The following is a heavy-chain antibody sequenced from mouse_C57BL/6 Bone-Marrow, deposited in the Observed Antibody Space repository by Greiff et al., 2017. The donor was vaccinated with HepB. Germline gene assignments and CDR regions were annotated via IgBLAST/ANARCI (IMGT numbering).Heavy chain of an antibody. CDR1: GFNIKDYY. CDR3: TTYSNSYDFDY. J-gene: IGHJ2*01. D-gene: IGHD2-5*01. Sequence: VQLHQSGAELVRPGASVKLSCTASGFNIKDYYMHWVKQRPEQGLEWIGRIDPEDGDTEYAPKFQGKATMTADTSSNTAYLQRSSLTSEDTAVYYCTTYSNSYDFDYWGQGTTVTVSS. CDR2: IDPEDGDT. V-gene: IGHV14-1*01.